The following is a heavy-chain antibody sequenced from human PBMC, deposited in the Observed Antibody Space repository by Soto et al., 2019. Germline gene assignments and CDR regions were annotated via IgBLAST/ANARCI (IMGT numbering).Heavy chain of an antibody. Sequence: GASVKVSCKASGYSFTSLHFNWVRQATGQGLERIGWMNPHSGDTGFAQRFQGRVTMTRNTSINTAYMELRSLRSQDTAVYYCAKEQDDSSPTPAYWGQGTLVTVSS. CDR3: AKEQDDSSPTPAY. CDR1: GYSFTSLH. J-gene: IGHJ4*02. V-gene: IGHV1-8*01. D-gene: IGHD3-22*01. CDR2: MNPHSGDT.